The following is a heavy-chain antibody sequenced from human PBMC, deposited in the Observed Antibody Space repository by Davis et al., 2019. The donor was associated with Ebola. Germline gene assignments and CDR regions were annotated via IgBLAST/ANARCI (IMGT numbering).Heavy chain of an antibody. Sequence: AASVKVSCKASGYTFTSYYMHWVRQAPGQGLEWMGIINPSGGSTSYAQKFQGRVTMTRDTSTSTVYMELSSLRSEDTAVYYCARDLHHYGSGNYFDYWGQGTLVTVSS. J-gene: IGHJ4*02. CDR2: INPSGGST. CDR1: GYTFTSYY. CDR3: ARDLHHYGSGNYFDY. V-gene: IGHV1-46*01. D-gene: IGHD3-10*01.